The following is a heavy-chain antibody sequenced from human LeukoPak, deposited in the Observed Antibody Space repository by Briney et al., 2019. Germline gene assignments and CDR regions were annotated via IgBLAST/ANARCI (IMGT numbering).Heavy chain of an antibody. J-gene: IGHJ4*02. D-gene: IGHD2-21*01. CDR3: ARVHIVTGTYFDS. Sequence: SETLSLTCTVSGDSFGGFYWSWLRQPAGAGLEWIGRIYSSGFTKFNLSLDNRVTMAIDTSKNEFSLKLTSVTAADTGLYYCARVHIVTGTYFDSWGQGLLVTVSS. CDR1: GDSFGGFY. V-gene: IGHV4-4*07. CDR2: IYSSGFT.